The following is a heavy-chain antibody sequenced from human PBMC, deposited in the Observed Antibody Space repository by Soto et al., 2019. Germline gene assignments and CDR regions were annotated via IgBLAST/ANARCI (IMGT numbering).Heavy chain of an antibody. CDR2: IDWDYDK. Sequence: XGPTRVNPTQTLSLTCTFSLFSLITSGMCVSWIRQPPGKALEWLALIDWDYDKYYSTSLKTRLTISKDTSKNQVVLTMTNLDPVDTATYYCARISAQALGYYGMDVWGQRTKVPVSS. CDR3: ARISAQALGYYGMDV. J-gene: IGHJ6*02. CDR1: LFSLITSGMC. V-gene: IGHV2-70*01.